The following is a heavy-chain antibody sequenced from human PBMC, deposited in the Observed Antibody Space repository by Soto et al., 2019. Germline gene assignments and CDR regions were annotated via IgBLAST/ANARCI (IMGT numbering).Heavy chain of an antibody. Sequence: GGSLRLSCAASGFTFSSYGMHWVRQAPGKGLEWVAVISYDGSNKYYADSVKGRFTISRDNSKNTLYLQMNSLRAEDTAVYYCAKDFVAGYYYYYGIDVWGQGTTVTVSS. D-gene: IGHD6-13*01. CDR3: AKDFVAGYYYYYGIDV. CDR2: ISYDGSNK. V-gene: IGHV3-30*18. CDR1: GFTFSSYG. J-gene: IGHJ6*02.